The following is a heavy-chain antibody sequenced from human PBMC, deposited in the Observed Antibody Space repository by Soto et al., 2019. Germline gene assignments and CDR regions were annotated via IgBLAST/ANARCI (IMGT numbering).Heavy chain of an antibody. Sequence: PGESLKISCKGSGFSFSSYWIAWVRQLPGKGLEWMGIIYPGDSNTRYSPSFQGQVTFSADKSISTAYLQWSSLKASDTAMYYCARTAANLFDSWGQGTLVIGSS. J-gene: IGHJ5*01. CDR1: GFSFSSYW. D-gene: IGHD2-15*01. CDR2: IYPGDSNT. CDR3: ARTAANLFDS. V-gene: IGHV5-51*01.